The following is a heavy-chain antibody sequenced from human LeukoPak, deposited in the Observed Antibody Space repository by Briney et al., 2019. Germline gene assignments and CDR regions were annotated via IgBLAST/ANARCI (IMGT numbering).Heavy chain of an antibody. J-gene: IGHJ4*02. Sequence: SVKVSCKASGGTFSSYAISWVRQAPGQGLEWMGGIIPIFGTANYAQKFQGRVTITADKSTSTAYMELRSLRSDDTAVYYCARVTSRMGFDYWGQGTLVTVSS. CDR2: IIPIFGTA. D-gene: IGHD2-8*01. V-gene: IGHV1-69*06. CDR3: ARVTSRMGFDY. CDR1: GGTFSSYA.